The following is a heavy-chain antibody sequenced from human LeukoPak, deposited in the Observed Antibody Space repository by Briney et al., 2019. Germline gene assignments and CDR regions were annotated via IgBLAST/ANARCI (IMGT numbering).Heavy chain of an antibody. CDR2: IYYSGST. V-gene: IGHV4-59*02. CDR1: GGSVSSYY. J-gene: IGHJ6*02. Sequence: SETLSLTCTVSGGSVSSYYWSWVRQPPGRGLEWIGYIYYSGSTNYNPSLKSRVTISVDTSKNQFSLKLSSVTAADTAVYHCAKDNWNYGSSMDVWGQGTTVTVSS. D-gene: IGHD1-7*01. CDR3: AKDNWNYGSSMDV.